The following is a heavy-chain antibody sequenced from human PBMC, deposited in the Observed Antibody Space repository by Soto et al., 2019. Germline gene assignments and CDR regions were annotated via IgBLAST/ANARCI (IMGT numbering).Heavy chain of an antibody. V-gene: IGHV5-51*01. CDR2: IYPGDSDT. CDR3: ARASDFWSGQSSYYFDY. Sequence: PGESLKISCKGSGYSFTSYWIGWVRQMPGKGLEWMGIIYPGDSDTRYSPSFQGQVTISADKSISTAYLQWSSLKASDTAIYYCARASDFWSGQSSYYFDYWGQGTLVTVS. CDR1: GYSFTSYW. J-gene: IGHJ4*02. D-gene: IGHD3-3*01.